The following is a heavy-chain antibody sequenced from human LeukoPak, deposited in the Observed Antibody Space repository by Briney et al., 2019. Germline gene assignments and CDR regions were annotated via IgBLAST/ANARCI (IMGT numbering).Heavy chain of an antibody. Sequence: ASVKVSCKASGYTFTSYGISWVRRAPGQGLEWMGWISAYNGNTNYAQKLQGRVTMTTDTSTSTAYMELRSLRSDDTAVYYCARDRADSQPITIFGVPYPLFDYWGQGTLVTVSS. CDR2: ISAYNGNT. CDR3: ARDRADSQPITIFGVPYPLFDY. V-gene: IGHV1-18*01. CDR1: GYTFTSYG. D-gene: IGHD3-3*01. J-gene: IGHJ4*02.